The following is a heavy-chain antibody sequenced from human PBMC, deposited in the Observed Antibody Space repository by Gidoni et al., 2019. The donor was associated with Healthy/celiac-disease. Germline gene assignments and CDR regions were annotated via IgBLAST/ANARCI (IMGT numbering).Heavy chain of an antibody. J-gene: IGHJ4*02. D-gene: IGHD3-10*02. CDR1: GFTFSSDA. CDR2: ISGSGGST. Sequence: GSLSLSSAAPGFTFSSDAMSWVRQPPGKGLEWVSAISGSGGSTYYADSVKGRFTISRDNSKNTRYLQMNSLRAEDTAVYYCAKEGRCLDGIDYWGQGTLVTVSS. CDR3: AKEGRCLDGIDY. V-gene: IGHV3-23*01.